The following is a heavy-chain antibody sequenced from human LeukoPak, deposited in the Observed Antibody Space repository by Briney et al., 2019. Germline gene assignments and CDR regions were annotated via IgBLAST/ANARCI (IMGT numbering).Heavy chain of an antibody. V-gene: IGHV3-74*01. Sequence: GGSLRLSCAASGLTFSSYAKSWVRQAPGKGLVWVSRITSDGSSTSYADSVKGRFTISRDNAKNTLYLQMNSLRAEDTAVYYCARDGGDDAFDIWGQGTMVTVSS. CDR1: GLTFSSYA. J-gene: IGHJ3*02. CDR3: ARDGGDDAFDI. D-gene: IGHD3-10*01. CDR2: ITSDGSST.